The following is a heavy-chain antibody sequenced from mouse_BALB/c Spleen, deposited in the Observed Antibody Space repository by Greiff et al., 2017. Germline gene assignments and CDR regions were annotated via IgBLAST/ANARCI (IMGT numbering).Heavy chain of an antibody. D-gene: IGHD1-1*01. Sequence: QVQLQQSGPELVKPGASVKMSCKASGYTFTDYVISWVKQRTGQGLEWIGEIYPGSGSTYYNEKFKGKATLTADKSSNTAYMQLSSLTSEDSAVYFCARNPPAITTAVEWYFDVWGAGTTITVSS. CDR1: GYTFTDYV. J-gene: IGHJ1*01. V-gene: IGHV1-81*01. CDR2: IYPGSGST. CDR3: ARNPPAITTAVEWYFDV.